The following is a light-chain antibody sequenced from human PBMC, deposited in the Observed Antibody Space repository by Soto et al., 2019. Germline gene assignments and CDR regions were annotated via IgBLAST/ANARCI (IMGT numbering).Light chain of an antibody. CDR1: QSVSTY. V-gene: IGKV3-11*01. CDR2: DAS. J-gene: IGKJ3*01. CDR3: QQRSNS. Sequence: EIVLTQSPATLSLSPGERATLSCRASQSVSTYLAWYQQKPGQAPRLLISDASNRATGIPARFSGSGSGTDFTLTISSLEPEDFAVYYCQQRSNSFGPGTKVDIK.